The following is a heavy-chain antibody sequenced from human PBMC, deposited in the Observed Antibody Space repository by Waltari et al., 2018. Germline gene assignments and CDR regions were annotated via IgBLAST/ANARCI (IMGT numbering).Heavy chain of an antibody. CDR1: GGTFSSYA. CDR2: IIPIFGTA. J-gene: IGHJ6*02. CDR3: ASYQGYSYGYGMDV. Sequence: QVQLVQSGAEVKKPGSSVKVSCKASGGTFSSYAISWVRQAQGQGLEWMGGIIPIFGTANYAHKFQCRVTITADESTSTAYMELSILRSEDTAVYYCASYQGYSYGYGMDVWDQGTTVTVSS. V-gene: IGHV1-69*01. D-gene: IGHD5-18*01.